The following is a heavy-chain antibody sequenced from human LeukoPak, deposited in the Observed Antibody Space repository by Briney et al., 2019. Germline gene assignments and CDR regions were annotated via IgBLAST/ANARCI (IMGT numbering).Heavy chain of an antibody. Sequence: SETLSLTCTVSGGSISSYYWSWIRQPPGKGLEWIGYIYYSGSTNYNPSLKSRVTISVDTSKNRFSLKLSSVTAADTAVYYCARVLRYNWNDVSYYYYYMDVWGKGTSVTVSS. CDR2: IYYSGST. V-gene: IGHV4-59*01. CDR1: GGSISSYY. J-gene: IGHJ6*03. CDR3: ARVLRYNWNDVSYYYYYMDV. D-gene: IGHD1-1*01.